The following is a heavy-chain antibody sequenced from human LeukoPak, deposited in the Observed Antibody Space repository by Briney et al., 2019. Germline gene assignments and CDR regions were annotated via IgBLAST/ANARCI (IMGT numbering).Heavy chain of an antibody. CDR2: IYYSGST. V-gene: IGHV4-30-4*08. Sequence: SQTLSLTCTVSGGSISSGDYYWSWIRQPPGKGLEWIGYIYYSGSTNYNPSLKSRVTISVDTSKNQFSLKLSSVTAADTAVYYCARGGQWPALYYFDYWGQGTLVTVSS. J-gene: IGHJ4*02. D-gene: IGHD6-19*01. CDR3: ARGGQWPALYYFDY. CDR1: GGSISSGDYY.